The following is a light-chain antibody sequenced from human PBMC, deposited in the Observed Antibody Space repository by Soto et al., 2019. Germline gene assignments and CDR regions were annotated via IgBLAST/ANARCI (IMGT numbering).Light chain of an antibody. J-gene: IGLJ1*01. V-gene: IGLV2-8*01. CDR3: SSFAGINIP. Sequence: QSALTQPPSASGSPGQSVTISCTGTSSDVGGYNYVSWYQQHPGKAPKLIIYEVSKRPSGVPDRFSGSKSGNTASLTVSVLQAEDEADYYCSSFAGINIPFGTGTKLTVL. CDR1: SSDVGGYNY. CDR2: EVS.